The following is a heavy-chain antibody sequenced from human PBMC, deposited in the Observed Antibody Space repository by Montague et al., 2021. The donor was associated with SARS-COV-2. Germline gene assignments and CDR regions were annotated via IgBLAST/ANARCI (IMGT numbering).Heavy chain of an antibody. V-gene: IGHV4-39*01. Sequence: SETLSLTCTVTGGPISGSSDYWGWIRQSPGKGREWIASVDYSGNTYYSPSLKSRLTISVDTSKNQFSLKLNSVTAADTALYDCARREYSYGWGDWGQGTLVTVSS. J-gene: IGHJ4*02. CDR2: VDYSGNT. CDR1: GGPISGSSDY. CDR3: ARREYSYGWGD. D-gene: IGHD5-18*01.